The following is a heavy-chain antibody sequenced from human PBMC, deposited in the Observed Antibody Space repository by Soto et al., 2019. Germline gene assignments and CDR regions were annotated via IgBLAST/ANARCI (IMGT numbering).Heavy chain of an antibody. CDR1: GYSFTNHW. Sequence: ESLKISCKGSGYSFTNHWVGWVRQMPGKGLEWMGIIYPGDSDTRYSPSFQGQVTISVDKSISTAYLQWSSLKASDTAMYYCARDKVSTLISFDYWGQGTLVTVSS. D-gene: IGHD5-12*01. CDR3: ARDKVSTLISFDY. CDR2: IYPGDSDT. V-gene: IGHV5-51*01. J-gene: IGHJ4*02.